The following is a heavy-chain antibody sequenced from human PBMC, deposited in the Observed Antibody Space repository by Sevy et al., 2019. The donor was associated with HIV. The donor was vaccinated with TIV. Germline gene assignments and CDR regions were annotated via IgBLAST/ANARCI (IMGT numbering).Heavy chain of an antibody. CDR2: IYYSGST. CDR1: GGSISSSSYY. D-gene: IGHD3-22*01. J-gene: IGHJ4*02. V-gene: IGHV4-39*02. CDR3: ARDSSGYYSFDY. Sequence: SETLSLTCTVSGGSISSSSYYWGWIRQPPGKGLEWIGRIYYSGSTYYNPSLKSRVTISVDTSKNQFSLKLCSVTAADTAVYYCARDSSGYYSFDYWGQGTLVTVSS.